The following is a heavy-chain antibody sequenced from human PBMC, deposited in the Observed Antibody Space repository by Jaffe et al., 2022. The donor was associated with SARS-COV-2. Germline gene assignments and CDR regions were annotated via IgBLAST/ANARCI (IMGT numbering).Heavy chain of an antibody. Sequence: QLQLQESGPGLVKPSETLSLTCTVSGGSISSSSYYWGWIRQPPGKGLEWIGSIYYSGSTYYNPSLKSRVTISVDTSKNQFSLKLSSVTAADTAVYYCARLGFLEWLLEDYWGQGTLVTVSS. D-gene: IGHD3-3*02. CDR1: GGSISSSSYY. J-gene: IGHJ4*02. CDR3: ARLGFLEWLLEDY. V-gene: IGHV4-39*01. CDR2: IYYSGST.